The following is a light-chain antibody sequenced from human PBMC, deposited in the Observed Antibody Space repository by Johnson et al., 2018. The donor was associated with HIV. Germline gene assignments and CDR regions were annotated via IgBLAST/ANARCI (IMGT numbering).Light chain of an antibody. CDR2: DDN. Sequence: QPVLTQPPSVSAAPGQKVTISCSGSSSNIGKNYVSWYQHLPGTAPKLLIYDDNKRPSGIPDRFSGSKSGTSATLGITGLQTGDEADYYCGTWDSSLSVGVFGTGTKVTVL. J-gene: IGLJ1*01. V-gene: IGLV1-51*01. CDR1: SSNIGKNY. CDR3: GTWDSSLSVGV.